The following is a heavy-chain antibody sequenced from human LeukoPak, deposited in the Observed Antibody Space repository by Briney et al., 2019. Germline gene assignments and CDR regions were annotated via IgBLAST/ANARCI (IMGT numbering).Heavy chain of an antibody. Sequence: SETLSLTCAVYGGSFTSYYWSWIRQPPGKGLEWIGEISHTGHTNYNPSLKSRVTISVDTSKNQFSLKLSSVTAADTAVYYCARVVGSGRPWYFDYWGQGTLVTVSS. D-gene: IGHD3-10*01. CDR3: ARVVGSGRPWYFDY. CDR1: GGSFTSYY. J-gene: IGHJ4*02. V-gene: IGHV4-34*01. CDR2: ISHTGHT.